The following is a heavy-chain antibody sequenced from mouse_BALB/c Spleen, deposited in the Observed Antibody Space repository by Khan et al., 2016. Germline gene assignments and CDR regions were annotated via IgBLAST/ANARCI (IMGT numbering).Heavy chain of an antibody. CDR2: ISYSGST. D-gene: IGHD1-1*01. J-gene: IGHJ2*01. V-gene: IGHV3-2*02. Sequence: VQLQQSGPGLVKPSQSLSLTCTVTGYSITSDYAWNWIRQFPGNKLEWMGYISYSGSTSYNPSLKSRISITRDTSKNQFFLQLNSVTTEDPATYYCARDYYGSSYFDYWGQGTTLTVSS. CDR1: GYSITSDYA. CDR3: ARDYYGSSYFDY.